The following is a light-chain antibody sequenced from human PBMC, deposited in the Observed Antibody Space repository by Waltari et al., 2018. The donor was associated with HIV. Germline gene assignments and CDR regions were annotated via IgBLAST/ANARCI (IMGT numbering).Light chain of an antibody. CDR3: VSWDSSLRGVL. CDR2: DNN. V-gene: IGLV1-51*01. Sequence: QSVLTQPPSLSAAPGQKVSITCSGSSSKLWVNSVSWYQQFPRTAPKLLIYDNNERPSGIPDRFSGSKSGTSATLDITGLRTGDEADYYCVSWDSSLRGVLFGGGTKLTVL. J-gene: IGLJ2*01. CDR1: SSKLWVNS.